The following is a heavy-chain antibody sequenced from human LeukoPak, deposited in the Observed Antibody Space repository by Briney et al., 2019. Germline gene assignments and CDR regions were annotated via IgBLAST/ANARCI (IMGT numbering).Heavy chain of an antibody. D-gene: IGHD3-10*01. CDR3: ASSVSGVTMVRGVIIRVGWFDP. V-gene: IGHV1-8*01. Sequence: ASVKVSCKASGYTFTSYDINWVRQATGQGLEWMGWMNPNSGTTGYAQKFQGRVTMTRNTSISTAYMELSSLRSEDTAVYYCASSVSGVTMVRGVIIRVGWFDPWGQGTLVTVSS. CDR2: MNPNSGTT. J-gene: IGHJ5*02. CDR1: GYTFTSYD.